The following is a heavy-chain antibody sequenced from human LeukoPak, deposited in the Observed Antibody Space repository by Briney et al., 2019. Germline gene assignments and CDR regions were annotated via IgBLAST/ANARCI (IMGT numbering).Heavy chain of an antibody. J-gene: IGHJ4*02. CDR1: GFTFSSYE. V-gene: IGHV3-48*03. D-gene: IGHD6-13*01. CDR3: ARHGGSWSSSLGY. CDR2: ISNSGSTI. Sequence: GGSLRLSCAASGFTFSSYEMNWVRQAPGKGLEWVSYISNSGSTIYYVDSVKGRFTISRDNAKNSLYLQMNSLRAEDTAVYYCARHGGSWSSSLGYWGQGTLVTVSS.